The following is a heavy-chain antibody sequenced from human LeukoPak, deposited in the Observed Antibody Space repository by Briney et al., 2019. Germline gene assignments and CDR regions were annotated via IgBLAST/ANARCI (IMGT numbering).Heavy chain of an antibody. CDR3: VTVHVRSPAI. CDR1: GLTFSNYW. CDR2: INHDGSEK. V-gene: IGHV3-7*03. Sequence: GGSLRLSCAASGLTFSNYWLTWVRQTPGKGLEWVANINHDGSEKNYVDSVKGRFTISRDNAKNSIYLQMNSLRAEDTAVYYCVTVHVRSPAIWSQPTMLTVYS. J-gene: IGHJ3*02.